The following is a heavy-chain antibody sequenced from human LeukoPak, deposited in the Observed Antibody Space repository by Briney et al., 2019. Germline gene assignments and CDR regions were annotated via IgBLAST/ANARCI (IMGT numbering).Heavy chain of an antibody. D-gene: IGHD1-26*01. CDR2: IYHSGST. Sequence: SETLSLTCAVSGYSISSGYYWGWIRQPPGKGLEWIGSIYHSGSTYYNPSLKSRVTISVDTSKNQFSLKLSSVTAADTAVYYCARPTYSGSYPGAFDIWGQGTMVTVSS. J-gene: IGHJ3*02. V-gene: IGHV4-38-2*01. CDR1: GYSISSGYY. CDR3: ARPTYSGSYPGAFDI.